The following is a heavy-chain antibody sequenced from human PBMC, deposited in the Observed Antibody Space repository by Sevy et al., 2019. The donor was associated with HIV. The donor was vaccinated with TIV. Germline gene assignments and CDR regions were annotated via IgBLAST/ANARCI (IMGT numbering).Heavy chain of an antibody. CDR1: GFTFDDYA. CDR3: AKDITMMVVADVHFDY. D-gene: IGHD3-22*01. J-gene: IGHJ4*02. CDR2: ISWNRGRV. V-gene: IGHV3-9*01. Sequence: GGSLRLSCAASGFTFDDYAMHWVRQTPGRGLEWVSGISWNRGRVGYADSVKGRLTISRDNAKNSLYLQMNSLRVEDTALYFCAKDITMMVVADVHFDYWGQGTLVTVSS.